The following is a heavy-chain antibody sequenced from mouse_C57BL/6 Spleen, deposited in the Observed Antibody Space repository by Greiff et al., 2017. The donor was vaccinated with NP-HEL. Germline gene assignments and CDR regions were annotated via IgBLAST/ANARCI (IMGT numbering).Heavy chain of an antibody. D-gene: IGHD1-1*01. CDR2: ISDGGSYT. CDR3: ARDGGVTTVVYFDY. Sequence: EVKVVESGGGLVKPGGSLKLSCAASGFTFSSYAMSWVRQTPEKRLEWVATISDGGSYTYYPDNVKGRFTISRDNAKNNLYLQMSHLKSEDTAMYYCARDGGVTTVVYFDYWGQGTTLTVSS. CDR1: GFTFSSYA. V-gene: IGHV5-4*01. J-gene: IGHJ2*01.